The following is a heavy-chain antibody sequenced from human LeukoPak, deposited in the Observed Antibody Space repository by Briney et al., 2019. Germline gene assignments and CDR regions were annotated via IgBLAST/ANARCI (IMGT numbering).Heavy chain of an antibody. J-gene: IGHJ3*02. CDR2: IYPGDSDT. D-gene: IGHD5-18*01. Sequence: GESLKISCKGSGYSFTSYWIGWVRQMPGKGLEWMGIIYPGDSDTRYSPSFQGQVTISADKSISTAYLQWSSLKASDTAMYYCASSPSVGSYGKDAFDIWGQGTMVTVSS. V-gene: IGHV5-51*01. CDR1: GYSFTSYW. CDR3: ASSPSVGSYGKDAFDI.